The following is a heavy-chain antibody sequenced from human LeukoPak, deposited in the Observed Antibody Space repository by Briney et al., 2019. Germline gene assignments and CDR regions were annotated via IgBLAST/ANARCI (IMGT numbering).Heavy chain of an antibody. CDR3: ARDWATVTTSSDAFDI. Sequence: GGSLRLSCAATGFTFSSSAMHWVRQAPGKGLEYVSAIGSNGGSTYYANSVKGRFTISRDNSKNTLYLQMGSLRAEDMAVYYCARDWATVTTSSDAFDIWGQGTMVTVSS. V-gene: IGHV3-64*01. CDR2: IGSNGGST. J-gene: IGHJ3*02. D-gene: IGHD4-17*01. CDR1: GFTFSSSA.